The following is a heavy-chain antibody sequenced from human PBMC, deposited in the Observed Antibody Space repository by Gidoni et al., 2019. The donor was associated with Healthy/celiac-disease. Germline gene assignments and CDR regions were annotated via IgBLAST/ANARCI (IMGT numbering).Heavy chain of an antibody. Sequence: EVQLLESGGGLVQPGGSLRLSCAASGFTFSSYAMSWVRQAPGKGLEWVSAISGSGGSTYYADSVKGRFTISRDNSKNTLYLQMNSLRAEDTAVYYCAKDGAQGYYDYVWGSYRSNWFDPWGQGTLVTVSS. CDR1: GFTFSSYA. D-gene: IGHD3-16*02. CDR2: ISGSGGST. V-gene: IGHV3-23*01. CDR3: AKDGAQGYYDYVWGSYRSNWFDP. J-gene: IGHJ5*02.